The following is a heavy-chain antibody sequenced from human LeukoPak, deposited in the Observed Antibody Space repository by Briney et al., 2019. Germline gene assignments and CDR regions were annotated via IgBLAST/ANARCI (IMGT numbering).Heavy chain of an antibody. CDR1: GASIRSGNYY. Sequence: SETLSLTCAVSGASIRSGNYYWNWIRQPPGRGLEWIGYIYHDGTTYYNPSLKSRVTISLGRSDNQISLKVTSVTAADTATDFCARDFGYCDTSSCSDALDIWGHGTMVIVSP. D-gene: IGHD2-15*01. CDR2: IYHDGTT. CDR3: ARDFGYCDTSSCSDALDI. V-gene: IGHV4-30-2*01. J-gene: IGHJ3*02.